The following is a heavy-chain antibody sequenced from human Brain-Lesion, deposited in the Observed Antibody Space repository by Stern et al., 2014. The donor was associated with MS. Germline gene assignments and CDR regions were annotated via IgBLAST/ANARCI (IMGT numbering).Heavy chain of an antibody. CDR3: ARFPASRPHVFDS. CDR2: RYQGGRP. CDR1: GGSISSSNW. D-gene: IGHD6-13*01. J-gene: IGHJ4*02. V-gene: IGHV4-4*02. Sequence: QVQLVESGPGLVKPSGTLSLTCAVSGGSISSSNWWSWVRQSPGKGLEWIGERYQGGRPITTPPLKSRLPVSLEKSKTRFPLTRSSVTAADTAVYFCARFPASRPHVFDSWGQGTLVTVSS.